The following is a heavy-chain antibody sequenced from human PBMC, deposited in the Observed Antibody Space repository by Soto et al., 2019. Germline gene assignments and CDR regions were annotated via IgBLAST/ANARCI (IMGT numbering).Heavy chain of an antibody. Sequence: SETLSLTCTVSGGSVSSGNYYWSWIRQPPGKGLEWIGYFYYTGSINYNPSLKSRVTIFIDASKNQFSLRLSSVTAADTAVYYCARSMFYSDDTNYSPFEYWGQGTLVTVSS. CDR2: FYYTGSI. V-gene: IGHV4-61*01. CDR1: GGSVSSGNYY. J-gene: IGHJ4*02. CDR3: ARSMFYSDDTNYSPFEY. D-gene: IGHD3-22*01.